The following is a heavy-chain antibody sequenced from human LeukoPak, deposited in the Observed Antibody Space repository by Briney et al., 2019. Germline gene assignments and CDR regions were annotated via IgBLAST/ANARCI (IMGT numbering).Heavy chain of an antibody. CDR3: AREDYYGSGSYWP. Sequence: SVKVSCKASGGTFSSYAISWVRQAPGQGLEWMGGIIPIFGTANYAQKFQGRVTITADESTSTAYMELSSLRSEDTAVYYCAREDYYGSGSYWPWGQGTLVTVSS. CDR1: GGTFSSYA. V-gene: IGHV1-69*13. J-gene: IGHJ5*02. CDR2: IIPIFGTA. D-gene: IGHD3-10*01.